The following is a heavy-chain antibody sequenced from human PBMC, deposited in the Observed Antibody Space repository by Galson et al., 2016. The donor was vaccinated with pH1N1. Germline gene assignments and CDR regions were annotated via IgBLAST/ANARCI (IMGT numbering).Heavy chain of an antibody. D-gene: IGHD3-10*01. CDR1: GGSISSGSYN. J-gene: IGHJ4*02. CDR3: ARDRVALTGIFDY. V-gene: IGHV4-61*02. CDR2: LYTSGST. Sequence: TLSLTCTVSGGSISSGSYNWNWIRQPAGEGLEWIGRLYTSGSTTYNPSLKSRVTMSVDTSKNQFSLRLTSVTAADTAVYYCARDRVALTGIFDYWGQGTLVTVSS.